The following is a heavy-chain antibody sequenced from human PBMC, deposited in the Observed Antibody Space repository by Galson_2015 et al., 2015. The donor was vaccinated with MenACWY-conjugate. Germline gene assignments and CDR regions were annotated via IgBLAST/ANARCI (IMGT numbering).Heavy chain of an antibody. Sequence: SLRLSCAASGFTVSSNYMSWVRQAPGKGLEWVSVIYSGGSTYYADSVKGRFTISRDNSKNTLCLQMNSLRAEDTAVYYCARPRGIGSGWYNWFDPWGQGTLVTVSS. CDR2: IYSGGST. D-gene: IGHD6-19*01. V-gene: IGHV3-66*02. J-gene: IGHJ5*02. CDR3: ARPRGIGSGWYNWFDP. CDR1: GFTVSSNY.